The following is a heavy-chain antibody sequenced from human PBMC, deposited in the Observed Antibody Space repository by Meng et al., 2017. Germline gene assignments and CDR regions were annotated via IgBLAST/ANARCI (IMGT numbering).Heavy chain of an antibody. V-gene: IGHV3-48*03. CDR2: ISSSGSTI. CDR3: ARDHPGPGYYDILTGYLNTLDAFDI. CDR1: GFTFSSYE. J-gene: IGHJ3*02. D-gene: IGHD3-9*01. Sequence: GESLKISCAASGFTFSSYEMNWVRQAPGKGLEWVSYISSSGSTIYYADSVKGRFTISRDNAKNSLYLQMNSLRAEDTAVYYCARDHPGPGYYDILTGYLNTLDAFDIWGQGTMVTVSS.